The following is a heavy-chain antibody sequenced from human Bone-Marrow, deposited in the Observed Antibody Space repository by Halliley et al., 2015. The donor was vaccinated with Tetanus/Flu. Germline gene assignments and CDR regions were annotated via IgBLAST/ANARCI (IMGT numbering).Heavy chain of an antibody. V-gene: IGHV4-59*02. J-gene: IGHJ5*02. CDR2: ISDSGST. Sequence: TLSLTCTVSDGSVSTYSWSWIRQPPGKGLEWIGSISDSGSTDYNPTLKSRVRFSVDTSKNQLSLKLSSVTAADTAVYYCASERGNDDYSIWFDPRGQGTLVTVSS. CDR1: DGSVSTYS. CDR3: ASERGNDDYSIWFDP. D-gene: IGHD4-4*01.